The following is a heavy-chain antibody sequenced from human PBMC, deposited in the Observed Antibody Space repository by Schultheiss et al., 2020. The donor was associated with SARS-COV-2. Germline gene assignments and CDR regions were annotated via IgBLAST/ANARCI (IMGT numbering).Heavy chain of an antibody. Sequence: GGSLRLSCAVSRVDFSDQYMDWVRQTPGKGLEWVSAISGSGGSTYYADSVKGRFTISRDNSKNTLYLQMNSLRAEDTAVYYCARDGYLYCSGGSCYPTFYYYYGMDVWGQGTTVTVSS. D-gene: IGHD2-15*01. CDR2: ISGSGGST. CDR3: ARDGYLYCSGGSCYPTFYYYYGMDV. J-gene: IGHJ6*02. CDR1: RVDFSDQY. V-gene: IGHV3-23*01.